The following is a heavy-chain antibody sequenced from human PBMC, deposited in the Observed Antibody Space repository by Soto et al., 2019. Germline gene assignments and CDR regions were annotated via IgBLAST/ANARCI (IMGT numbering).Heavy chain of an antibody. V-gene: IGHV4-34*01. D-gene: IGHD4-17*01. J-gene: IGHJ2*01. CDR2: INHSGST. CDR3: ARHHRLRSHPTTFWYFDL. CDR1: GGSFSAYY. Sequence: QVQLQQWGAGLLKPSETLSLTCAVYGGSFSAYYWSWIRQPPGKGLEWIGEINHSGSTNYNPSIKSRVTISVDTSMNQFSLKLTSVTAADTAVYYCARHHRLRSHPTTFWYFDLWGRGTLVTVSS.